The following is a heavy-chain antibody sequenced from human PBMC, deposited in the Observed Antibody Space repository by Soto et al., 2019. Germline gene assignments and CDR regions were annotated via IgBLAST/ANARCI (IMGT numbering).Heavy chain of an antibody. CDR2: IIPNFGNT. CDR3: ARLLDYTYYYYGMDV. CDR1: GYTFTSYG. D-gene: IGHD4-4*01. Sequence: PGESLTISCKASGYTFTSYGISWVRQAPGQGLEWMGWIIPNFGNTNYAQKFQGRVTITTDESTSTAYMELSSLRSDDTAVYYCARLLDYTYYYYGMDVWGQGTTVTVSS. J-gene: IGHJ6*02. V-gene: IGHV1-18*01.